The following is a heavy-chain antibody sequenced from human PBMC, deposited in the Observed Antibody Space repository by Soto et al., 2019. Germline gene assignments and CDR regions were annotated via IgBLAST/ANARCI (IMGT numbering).Heavy chain of an antibody. D-gene: IGHD3-16*01. V-gene: IGHV3-48*01. CDR1: GFTLSSYS. CDR3: VRVGLKFLLGGEFFQV. Sequence: DVYLVESGGGLVQPGGSLRLSCTASGFTLSSYSMNWVRQAPGKGPEWVSHISSNSDTVDYADSVKGRFTISRDNARNSLSLQMNSLRAEDTAVYYCVRVGLKFLLGGEFFQVWGQGTLVTVSS. J-gene: IGHJ1*01. CDR2: ISSNSDTV.